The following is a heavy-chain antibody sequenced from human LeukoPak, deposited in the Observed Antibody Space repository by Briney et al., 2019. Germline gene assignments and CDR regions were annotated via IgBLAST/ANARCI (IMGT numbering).Heavy chain of an antibody. CDR2: ISGSGGST. Sequence: QSGGSLRLSCAASGFTFSSYAMSWVRQAPGKGLEWVSAISGSGGSTYYADSVKGRFTISRDNSKNTLYLQMNSLRDEDTAVYYCARDLEYGTRSLFVLWGQGTLVTVSS. D-gene: IGHD1-1*01. V-gene: IGHV3-23*01. CDR3: ARDLEYGTRSLFVL. CDR1: GFTFSSYA. J-gene: IGHJ4*02.